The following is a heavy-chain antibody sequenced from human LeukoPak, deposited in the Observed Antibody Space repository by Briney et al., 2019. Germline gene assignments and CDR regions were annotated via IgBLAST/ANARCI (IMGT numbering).Heavy chain of an antibody. V-gene: IGHV3-74*01. CDR3: ARGPNSQDY. J-gene: IGHJ4*02. Sequence: GGSLRLSCAASGFTFSTYWMHWVRQAPGKGLVWVSHINNDGSSTSYADSVKGRFTISRDNAKNTLYLQMNSLRAEDTAVYYCARGPNSQDYWGQGTLVTVSS. D-gene: IGHD4-23*01. CDR2: INNDGSST. CDR1: GFTFSTYW.